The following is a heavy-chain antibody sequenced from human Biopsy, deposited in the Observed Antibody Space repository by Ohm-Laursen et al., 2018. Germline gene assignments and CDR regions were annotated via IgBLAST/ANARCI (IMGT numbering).Heavy chain of an antibody. CDR3: ARDRDRRGWFDP. Sequence: SETLSLTCTVSGGSLSSYSWSWIRQPAGKGLEWLGQIYTSGITNYNPSLKSRVTMSVDTSKSKFSLRVSSVTAADTAVYYCARDRDRRGWFDPWGQGTLVTVSS. V-gene: IGHV4-4*07. CDR1: GGSLSSYS. D-gene: IGHD1-14*01. CDR2: IYTSGIT. J-gene: IGHJ5*02.